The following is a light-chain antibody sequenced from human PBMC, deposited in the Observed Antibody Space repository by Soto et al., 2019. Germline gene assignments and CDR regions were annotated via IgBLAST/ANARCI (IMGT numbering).Light chain of an antibody. CDR3: SSSTTTNTVL. J-gene: IGLJ2*01. CDR2: DVN. V-gene: IGLV2-14*01. CDR1: SSDVGVSTL. Sequence: QSALTQPASVSGSPGQSITISCTGSSSDVGVSTLVSWYQQQPNKAPKLLISDVNHRPSGVSNRFSGSKSGNTASLTISGLQAEDEADYYCSSSTTTNTVLFGGGTKVTVL.